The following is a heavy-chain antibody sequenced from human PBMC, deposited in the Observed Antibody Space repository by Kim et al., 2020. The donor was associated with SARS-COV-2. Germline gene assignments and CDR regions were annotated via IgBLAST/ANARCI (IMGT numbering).Heavy chain of an antibody. CDR2: IYPGDSDT. V-gene: IGHV5-51*01. D-gene: IGHD3-16*02. CDR1: GYSFTSYW. CDR3: ARLSDDYVWGSYRYRYFDY. Sequence: GESLKISCKGSGYSFTSYWIGWVRQMPGKGLEWMGIIYPGDSDTRYSPSFQGQVTISADKSISTAYLQWSSLKASDTAMYYCARLSDDYVWGSYRYRYFDYWGQGTLVTVSS. J-gene: IGHJ4*02.